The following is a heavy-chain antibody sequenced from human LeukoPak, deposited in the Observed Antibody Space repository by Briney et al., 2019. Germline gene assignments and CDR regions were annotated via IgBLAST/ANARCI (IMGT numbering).Heavy chain of an antibody. D-gene: IGHD1-1*01. J-gene: IGHJ6*03. CDR3: ARAGSGLERRHDYYYYMDV. V-gene: IGHV3-21*01. Sequence: GGSLRLSCAASGFTFSSYSMNWVRQAPGKGLEWVSSISSSSSYIYYADSVKGRFTISRDNAKNSLYLQMNSLRAEDTAVYYCARAGSGLERRHDYYYYMDVWGKGTTVTVSS. CDR1: GFTFSSYS. CDR2: ISSSSSYI.